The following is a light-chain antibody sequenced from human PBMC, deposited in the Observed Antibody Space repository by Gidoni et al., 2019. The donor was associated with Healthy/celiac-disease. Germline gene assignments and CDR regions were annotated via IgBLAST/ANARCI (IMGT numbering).Light chain of an antibody. V-gene: IGKV1-8*01. CDR3: QQYYSYPVT. Sequence: AIRMTQSPSSFSASTGDRVTITCRASHGISSYLAWYQQKPGKAPKLLIYAASTLQSGVPSRFIGSGSGTDFTLTISCLQSEDFATYYCQQYYSYPVTFGPGTKVDIK. CDR2: AAS. CDR1: HGISSY. J-gene: IGKJ3*01.